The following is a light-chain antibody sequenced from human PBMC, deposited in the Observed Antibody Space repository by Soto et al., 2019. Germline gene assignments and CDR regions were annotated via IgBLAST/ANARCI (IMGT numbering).Light chain of an antibody. CDR1: GSDVGNYVF. Sequence: QSALTQPASVSGSPGQSITISCTGTGSDVGNYVFVSWYQQYPGKAPKLIIFEVSNRPSGVSDRFSGFKSGSTASLSISGLQSEDEADYYCVSYTSTSTLVFGTGTKVTVL. CDR2: EVS. V-gene: IGLV2-14*01. J-gene: IGLJ1*01. CDR3: VSYTSTSTLV.